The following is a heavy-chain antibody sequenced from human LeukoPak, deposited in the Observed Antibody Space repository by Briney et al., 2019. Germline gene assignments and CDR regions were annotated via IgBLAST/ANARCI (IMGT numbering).Heavy chain of an antibody. D-gene: IGHD5-24*01. V-gene: IGHV4-59*08. CDR3: ARHSRDGYNPWYFDY. J-gene: IGHJ4*02. CDR2: IYYSGST. Sequence: PSETLSLTCTVSGGSISSYYWSWIRQPPGKGLEWIGYIYYSGSTNYNPSLKSRVTISVDTSKNQFSLKLGSVTAADTAVYYCARHSRDGYNPWYFDYWGQGTLVTVSS. CDR1: GGSISSYY.